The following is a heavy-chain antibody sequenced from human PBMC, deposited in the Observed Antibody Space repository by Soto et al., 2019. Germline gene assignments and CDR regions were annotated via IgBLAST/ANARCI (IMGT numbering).Heavy chain of an antibody. CDR1: ESTVSRDW. CDR2: INQDGSEK. Sequence: EVHLVESGGGLVQTGGSLRLSCAIFESTVSRDWMNWVRQAPGKGLEWVAHINQDGSEKYYVDSVKGRFTISRDNAKKSLYVQMSRLRPAATAVYYCSGGGGDAFWGQGTLVTVSS. D-gene: IGHD3-16*01. V-gene: IGHV3-7*04. CDR3: SGGGGDAF. J-gene: IGHJ4*02.